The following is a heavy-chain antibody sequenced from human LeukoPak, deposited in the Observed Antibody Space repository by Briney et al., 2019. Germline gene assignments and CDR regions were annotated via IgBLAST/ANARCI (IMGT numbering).Heavy chain of an antibody. J-gene: IGHJ4*02. CDR2: FSTSGST. D-gene: IGHD6-19*01. V-gene: IGHV4-4*07. CDR1: GGSISSNY. Sequence: SETLSLTCTVSGGSISSNYWSWIRQPAGKGLEWIGRFSTSGSTNYNPSLKSRVTMSVDTSKNQFSLELRSVTAADTAVYYCATPGQWPVYFDYWGPGTLVTVSS. CDR3: ATPGQWPVYFDY.